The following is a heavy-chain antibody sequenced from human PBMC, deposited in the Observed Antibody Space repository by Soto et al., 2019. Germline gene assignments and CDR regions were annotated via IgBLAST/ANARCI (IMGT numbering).Heavy chain of an antibody. CDR1: GYTFITYA. CDR2: INPNSGGT. Sequence: GASVKVSCKASGYTFITYAIHWVRRAPVQRLEWMRWINPNSGGTNYAQKSQGWLTKTRHTPISTPYMEQSRLRSDDTAVYYCERAHCGGDCYSGVDYWGQGTLVTVSS. J-gene: IGHJ4*02. D-gene: IGHD2-21*02. CDR3: ERAHCGGDCYSGVDY. V-gene: IGHV1-2*04.